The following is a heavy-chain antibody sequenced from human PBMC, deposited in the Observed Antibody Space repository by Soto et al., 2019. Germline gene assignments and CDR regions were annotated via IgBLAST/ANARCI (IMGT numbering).Heavy chain of an antibody. CDR1: GFTFSSYA. V-gene: IGHV3-23*01. Sequence: EVQLLESGGGLVQPGGSLRLSCAASGFTFSSYAMSWVRQAPGKGLEWVSAISGSGGSTYYADSVKGRFTISRDNSKNTLYLQMNSLRAEDTAVYYCAKDLLVVGEDHGLAFDIWGQGTMVTVSS. D-gene: IGHD3-16*01. CDR2: ISGSGGST. CDR3: AKDLLVVGEDHGLAFDI. J-gene: IGHJ3*02.